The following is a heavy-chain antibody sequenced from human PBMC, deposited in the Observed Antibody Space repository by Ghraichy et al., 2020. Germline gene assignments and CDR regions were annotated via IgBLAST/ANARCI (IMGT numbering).Heavy chain of an antibody. CDR3: ARAAEWASDY. Sequence: GGSLRLSCTASGFIFSSYAMSWVRQAPGKGLEWVSGISVSGDRTHYADSVKGRFTISRDTSMDTLYLQMNSLRAEDTAVYYCARAAEWASDYWGQGTLVTVSS. J-gene: IGHJ4*02. CDR1: GFIFSSYA. D-gene: IGHD2-8*01. V-gene: IGHV3-23*01. CDR2: ISVSGDRT.